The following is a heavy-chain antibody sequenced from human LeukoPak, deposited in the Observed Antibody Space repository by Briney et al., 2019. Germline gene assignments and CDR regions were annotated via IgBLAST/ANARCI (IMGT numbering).Heavy chain of an antibody. CDR3: ARDLSGLSAFEI. J-gene: IGHJ3*02. CDR2: ISAYSGNT. D-gene: IGHD1-26*01. V-gene: IGHV1-18*01. Sequence: ASVKVSCKASGYTFTSYGISWVRQAPGQGLEWMGWISAYSGNTNYAQKLQGRVTMTTDTSTSTAYMELRSLRSDDTAVYYCARDLSGLSAFEIWGQGTMVTVSS. CDR1: GYTFTSYG.